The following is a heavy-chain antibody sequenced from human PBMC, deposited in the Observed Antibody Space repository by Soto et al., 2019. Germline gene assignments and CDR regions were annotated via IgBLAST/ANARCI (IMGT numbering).Heavy chain of an antibody. Sequence: GASVKVSCKASGYTFTGYYMHWVRQAPGQGLEWMGWINPNSGGTNYAQKFQGWVTMTRDTSISTAYMELSRLRSEDTAVYYCARDKVVEMATIAFDYWGQGTLVTVSS. CDR3: ARDKVVEMATIAFDY. CDR2: INPNSGGT. J-gene: IGHJ4*02. D-gene: IGHD2-15*01. V-gene: IGHV1-2*04. CDR1: GYTFTGYY.